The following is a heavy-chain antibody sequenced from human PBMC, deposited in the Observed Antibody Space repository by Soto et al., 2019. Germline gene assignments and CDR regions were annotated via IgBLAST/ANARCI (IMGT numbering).Heavy chain of an antibody. Sequence: ASVTVSCQASGYTFTSYDINWVRQATGQGLEWMRWMNPNSGNTGYAQKFQGRVTMTRNTSISTAYMEVSSLRSEDTAVYYCARCHGVAAGTTDFDYWGQGTLVTVSS. CDR3: ARCHGVAAGTTDFDY. CDR2: MNPNSGNT. J-gene: IGHJ4*02. V-gene: IGHV1-8*01. D-gene: IGHD6-13*01. CDR1: GYTFTSYD.